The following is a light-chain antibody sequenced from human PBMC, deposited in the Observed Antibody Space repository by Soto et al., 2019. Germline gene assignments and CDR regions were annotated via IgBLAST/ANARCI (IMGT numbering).Light chain of an antibody. CDR3: QTWGTGIRV. J-gene: IGLJ3*02. CDR2: VNGDGSH. Sequence: QPVLTQSPSASASLGAAVKLTCTLSSEHSNYAIAWHQQQPQKGPRFVMRVNGDGSHTKGDGIPDRFSGSSSGAERYLIVSGLQSEDEADYYCQTWGTGIRVFGGGTKLTVL. V-gene: IGLV4-69*02. CDR1: SEHSNYA.